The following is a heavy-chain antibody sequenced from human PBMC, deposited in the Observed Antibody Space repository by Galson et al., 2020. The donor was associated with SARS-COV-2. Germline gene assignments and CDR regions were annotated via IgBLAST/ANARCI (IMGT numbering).Heavy chain of an antibody. CDR2: INHSGST. Sequence: SETLSLTCAVYGGSFSGYYWSWIRQPPGKGLEWIGEINHSGSTNYNPSLKSRVTISVDTSKNQFSLKLSSVTAADTAVYYCARTLYGGNSNYYYYYGMDVWGQGTTVTVSS. V-gene: IGHV4-34*01. D-gene: IGHD4-17*01. CDR1: GGSFSGYY. CDR3: ARTLYGGNSNYYYYYGMDV. J-gene: IGHJ6*02.